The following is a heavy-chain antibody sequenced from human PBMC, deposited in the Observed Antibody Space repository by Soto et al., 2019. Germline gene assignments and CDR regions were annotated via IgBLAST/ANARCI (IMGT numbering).Heavy chain of an antibody. D-gene: IGHD3-3*01. Sequence: SQRLSLTCAVSASSTSSGYDWCYIRQAPGKGLECSGSIYHSGSTYYNPSLKSRVTISVDTSKNQFSLKLSSVTAADTGVYYCARRARLYYFWMSYTRGEWFDPWGQGTLVTVSS. CDR3: ARRARLYYFWMSYTRGEWFDP. J-gene: IGHJ5*02. V-gene: IGHV4-38-2*01. CDR1: ASSTSSGYD. CDR2: IYHSGST.